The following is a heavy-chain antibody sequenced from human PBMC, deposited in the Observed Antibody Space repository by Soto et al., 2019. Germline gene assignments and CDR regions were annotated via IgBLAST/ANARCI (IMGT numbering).Heavy chain of an antibody. CDR1: GGTFSSYA. CDR3: ARDRCSGGSCYSGGGDY. CDR2: IIPIFGTA. V-gene: IGHV1-69*06. Sequence: QVQLVQSGAEVKKPGSSVKVSCKASGGTFSSYAISWVRQAPGQGLEWMGGIIPIFGTANYAQKFQGRVTITADKSTSTAYMELSSLRSEDTAVYYCARDRCSGGSCYSGGGDYWGQGTLVTVSS. J-gene: IGHJ4*02. D-gene: IGHD2-15*01.